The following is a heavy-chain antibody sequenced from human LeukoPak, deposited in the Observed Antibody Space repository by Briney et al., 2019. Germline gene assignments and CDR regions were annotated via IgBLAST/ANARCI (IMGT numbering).Heavy chain of an antibody. V-gene: IGHV3-66*01. CDR3: ARARGSGWDAFDI. Sequence: SGGSLRLSCAASGFTVSSNYMSWVRQAPGKGLEWVSVIYSGGSTYYADSVKGRFTISRDNSKNTLYLQMNSLRAEDTAVFYCARARGSGWDAFDIWGQGTMVTVSS. D-gene: IGHD6-19*01. J-gene: IGHJ3*02. CDR1: GFTVSSNY. CDR2: IYSGGST.